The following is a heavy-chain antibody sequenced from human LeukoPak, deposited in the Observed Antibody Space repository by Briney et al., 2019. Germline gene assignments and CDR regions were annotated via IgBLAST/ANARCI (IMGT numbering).Heavy chain of an antibody. D-gene: IGHD6-6*01. CDR1: GYTFTSYY. J-gene: IGHJ3*02. Sequence: ASVKVSCKASGYTFTSYYMHWVRQAPGQGLEWMGWINPNSGGTNYAQKFQGRVTMTRDTSISTAYMELSRLRSDDTAVYYCARELYSSSSGTDAFDIWGQGTMVTVSS. CDR2: INPNSGGT. V-gene: IGHV1-2*02. CDR3: ARELYSSSSGTDAFDI.